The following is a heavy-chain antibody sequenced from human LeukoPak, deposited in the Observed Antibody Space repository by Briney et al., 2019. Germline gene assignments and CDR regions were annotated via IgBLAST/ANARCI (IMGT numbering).Heavy chain of an antibody. CDR2: ISTSSSTI. J-gene: IGHJ4*02. CDR3: ARESPQLSSFDY. V-gene: IGHV3-48*01. D-gene: IGHD2-2*01. Sequence: GGSLRLSCAASRFTFSSSSMNWVRQAPGKGLEWVSYISTSSSTIYYADSVKGRFTISRDNAKNSLYLQMNSLRAEDTAVYYCARESPQLSSFDYWGQGTLVTVSS. CDR1: RFTFSSSS.